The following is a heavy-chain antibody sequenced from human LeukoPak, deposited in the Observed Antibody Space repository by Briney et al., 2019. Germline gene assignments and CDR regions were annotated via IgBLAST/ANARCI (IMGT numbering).Heavy chain of an antibody. D-gene: IGHD5-12*01. J-gene: IGHJ4*02. CDR2: ISSRSSYI. Sequence: GGSLRLSCAASGFTFSSYSMNWVRQAPGKGLEWDSSISSRSSYIYYTDSVKGRFTISRDNAKNSLHLQMNSLRAEDTALYYCARGSTGGYSGYDATRKYFDYWGQGTLVTVSS. V-gene: IGHV3-21*01. CDR3: ARGSTGGYSGYDATRKYFDY. CDR1: GFTFSSYS.